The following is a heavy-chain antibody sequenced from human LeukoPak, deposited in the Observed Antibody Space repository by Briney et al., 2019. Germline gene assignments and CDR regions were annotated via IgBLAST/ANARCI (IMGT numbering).Heavy chain of an antibody. V-gene: IGHV3-48*04. CDR1: EFTFSSYS. Sequence: PGGSLRLSCAASEFTFSSYSMNWVRQAPGKGLEWVSYITNSGNSKSYADSVKGRFTISRDNAKNSLYLQMNSLRVEDTAVYYCSKGGRSLQTYWGQGNLVTVSS. CDR2: ITNSGNSK. J-gene: IGHJ4*02. D-gene: IGHD5-24*01. CDR3: SKGGRSLQTY.